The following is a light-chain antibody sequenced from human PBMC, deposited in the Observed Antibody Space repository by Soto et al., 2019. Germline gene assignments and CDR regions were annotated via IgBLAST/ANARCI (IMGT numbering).Light chain of an antibody. CDR3: SAFTSRSTLVL. CDR2: EVN. J-gene: IGLJ2*01. CDR1: TSDVGGYNF. V-gene: IGLV2-14*03. Sequence: QSVLTQPASVSGSPGQSITIPCTGTTSDVGGYNFVSWYQQHPGKAPKLIIYEVNHRPSGVSNRFSVSKSGNTASLTISGLQAEDEADYYCSAFTSRSTLVLFGGGTKVTVL.